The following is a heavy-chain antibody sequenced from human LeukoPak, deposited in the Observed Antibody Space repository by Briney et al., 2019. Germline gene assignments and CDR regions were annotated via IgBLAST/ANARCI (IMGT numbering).Heavy chain of an antibody. Sequence: GGSLRLSCAASGFTFSDYYMSWIRQAPGKGLEWVSYISSSGSTIYYADSVKGRFTISRDNAKNSLYLQMNSLRAEDTAVYYCARGGLIVVVPAARDDAFDIWGQGTMVTVSS. CDR2: ISSSGSTI. CDR1: GFTFSDYY. D-gene: IGHD2-2*01. CDR3: ARGGLIVVVPAARDDAFDI. V-gene: IGHV3-11*04. J-gene: IGHJ3*02.